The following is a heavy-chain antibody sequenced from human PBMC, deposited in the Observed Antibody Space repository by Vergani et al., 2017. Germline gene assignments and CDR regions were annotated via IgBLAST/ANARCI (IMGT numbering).Heavy chain of an antibody. J-gene: IGHJ5*02. Sequence: QVQLQESGPGLVKPSETLSLTCTVSGGSVSSGSYYWSWIRQPAGKGLEWIGYIYYSGSTNYNPSLQSRVTISVDTSKNQFSLKLSSVTAADTAVYYCARTVTTPPVVWFDPWGQGTLVTVSS. CDR1: GGSVSSGSYY. CDR2: IYYSGST. CDR3: ARTVTTPPVVWFDP. V-gene: IGHV4-61*10. D-gene: IGHD4-11*01.